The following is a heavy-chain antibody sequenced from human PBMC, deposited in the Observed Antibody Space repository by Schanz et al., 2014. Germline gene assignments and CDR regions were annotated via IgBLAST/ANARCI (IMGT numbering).Heavy chain of an antibody. J-gene: IGHJ5*02. V-gene: IGHV4-4*07. Sequence: QVQLQESGPGLAKSSETLSLTCTVSGGSLSSFYWGWIRQPAGKGLEWIGRIYTSGSTNYNPSLKSRVTMSLDTSKNQFSLKLSSVTAADTAVYYCARDRGYDFSFDPWGQGTLVTVSS. CDR3: ARDRGYDFSFDP. CDR1: GGSLSSFY. CDR2: IYTSGST. D-gene: IGHD3-3*01.